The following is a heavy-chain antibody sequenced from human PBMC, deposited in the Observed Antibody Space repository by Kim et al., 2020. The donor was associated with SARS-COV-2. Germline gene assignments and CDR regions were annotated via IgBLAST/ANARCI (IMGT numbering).Heavy chain of an antibody. V-gene: IGHV3-33*05. CDR1: GFTFRSYG. Sequence: GGSLRLSCAASGFTFRSYGMHWVRQAPGKGLEWVAVISYDGSNKYYADSVKGRFTISRDNSKNTLYLQMNSLRAEDTAVYYCARDPTYYDILTGYYYPYYYYGMDVRGQGTTVTVSS. D-gene: IGHD3-9*01. J-gene: IGHJ6*02. CDR3: ARDPTYYDILTGYYYPYYYYGMDV. CDR2: ISYDGSNK.